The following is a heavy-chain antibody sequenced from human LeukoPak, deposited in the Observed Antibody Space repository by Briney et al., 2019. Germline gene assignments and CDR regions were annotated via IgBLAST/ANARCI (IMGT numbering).Heavy chain of an antibody. Sequence: GGSLRLSCAASGFTFSSYWMSWVRQAPGKGLEWVANIKQDGSEKYYVDSVKGRFTISRDNAKNSLYLQMNSLRAEDTAVYYCAKERAYDFWSGYWFDPWGQGTLVTVSS. CDR1: GFTFSSYW. V-gene: IGHV3-7*03. J-gene: IGHJ5*02. D-gene: IGHD3-3*01. CDR3: AKERAYDFWSGYWFDP. CDR2: IKQDGSEK.